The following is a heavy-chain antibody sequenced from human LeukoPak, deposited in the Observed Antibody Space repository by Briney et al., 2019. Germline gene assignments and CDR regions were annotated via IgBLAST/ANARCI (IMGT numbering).Heavy chain of an antibody. CDR3: ARNTLAIAAAAFFDF. V-gene: IGHV3-48*03. Sequence: GGSLRLSCAASGFTFSSYEMNWVRQAPGKGLEWVSYISSSGSRIYYTASVKFRFTISRDNAKNSLYLQMNSLRVEDTALYYCARNTLAIAAAAFFDFWGQGTLVTVSS. CDR2: ISSSGSRI. D-gene: IGHD6-13*01. CDR1: GFTFSSYE. J-gene: IGHJ4*02.